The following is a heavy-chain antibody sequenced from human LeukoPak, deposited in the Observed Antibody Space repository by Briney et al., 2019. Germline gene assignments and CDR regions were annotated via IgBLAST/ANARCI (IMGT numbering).Heavy chain of an antibody. V-gene: IGHV1-69*01. CDR1: GGTFSSYA. Sequence: SAKVSCKASGGTFSSYAISWVRQAPGQGLEWMGGIIPIFGTANYAQKFQGRVTITADESTSTAYMELSSLRSEDTAVYYCARPRVGLEMATITQFDYWGQGTLVTVSS. CDR3: ARPRVGLEMATITQFDY. J-gene: IGHJ4*02. D-gene: IGHD5-24*01. CDR2: IIPIFGTA.